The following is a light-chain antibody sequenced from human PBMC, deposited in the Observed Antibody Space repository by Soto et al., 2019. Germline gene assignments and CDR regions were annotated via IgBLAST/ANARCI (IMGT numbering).Light chain of an antibody. CDR3: TSDTTATIVV. J-gene: IGLJ2*01. Sequence: QSVLTQPASVSGSPGQSITISCTGTSSYVSWYQQHPGKAPKLMIYDVTNRPSGVSNRFSGSKSGNTASLTISGLQAEDDADYYCTSDTTATIVVFGGGTKLTVL. V-gene: IGLV2-14*01. CDR1: SSY. CDR2: DVT.